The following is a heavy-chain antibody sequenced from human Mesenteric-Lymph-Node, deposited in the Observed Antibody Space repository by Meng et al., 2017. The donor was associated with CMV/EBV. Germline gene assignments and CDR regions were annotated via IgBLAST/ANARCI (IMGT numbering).Heavy chain of an antibody. Sequence: LSSIVSGASLTTHLWWAWVRQPPGKGLEWIGEVSHTGSTLYTPSLKSRVTISVDEAKNRFSLRLTSVTAADTGVYFCARSPGFYSLDYWGLGTLVTVSS. V-gene: IGHV4/OR15-8*01. CDR2: VSHTGST. CDR1: GASLTTHLW. D-gene: IGHD2-21*01. J-gene: IGHJ4*02. CDR3: ARSPGFYSLDY.